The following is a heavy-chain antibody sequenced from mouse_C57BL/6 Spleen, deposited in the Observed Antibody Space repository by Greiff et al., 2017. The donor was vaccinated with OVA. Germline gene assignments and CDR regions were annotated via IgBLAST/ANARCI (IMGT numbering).Heavy chain of an antibody. V-gene: IGHV3-1*01. Sequence: EVQLQESGPGMVKPSQSLSLTCTVTGYSITSGYDWHWIRHFPGNKLEWMGYISYSGSTHYNPSLKSRISITHDTSKNHFFLKLNSVTTEDTATYYCARDRGGYFDYWGQGTALTVAS. CDR3: ARDRGGYFDY. CDR2: ISYSGST. CDR1: GYSITSGYD. J-gene: IGHJ2*01.